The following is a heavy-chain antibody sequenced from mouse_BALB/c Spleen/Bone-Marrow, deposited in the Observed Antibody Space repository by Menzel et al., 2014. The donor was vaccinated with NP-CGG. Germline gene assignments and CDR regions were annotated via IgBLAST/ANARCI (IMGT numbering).Heavy chain of an antibody. CDR3: TRRTATLDY. CDR1: GYSFTSYW. J-gene: IGHJ2*01. Sequence: EVQLQQSGTVLARPGASVKMSCKASGYSFTSYWIHWVKQRPGQGLEWIGAIYPGDSDTSFNQKFKDKAKLTAVTSANTAYMELSSLTNEDSAVYYCTRRTATLDYWGQGTTLTVSS. CDR2: IYPGDSDT. V-gene: IGHV1-5*01. D-gene: IGHD1-2*01.